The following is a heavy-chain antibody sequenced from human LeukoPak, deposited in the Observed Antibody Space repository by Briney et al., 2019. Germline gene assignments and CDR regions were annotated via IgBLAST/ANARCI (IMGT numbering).Heavy chain of an antibody. CDR1: GGSISNYY. V-gene: IGHV4-59*01. CDR3: ARLLTITFFDY. Sequence: SETLSLTCTVSGGSISNYYWSWIRHPPGKGLEWIGYIYYSGSTNYNPSLKSRVTISVDTSKNQFSLKLRSVTAADTAVYYCARLLTITFFDYWGQGTLVTVSS. D-gene: IGHD3-3*01. CDR2: IYYSGST. J-gene: IGHJ4*02.